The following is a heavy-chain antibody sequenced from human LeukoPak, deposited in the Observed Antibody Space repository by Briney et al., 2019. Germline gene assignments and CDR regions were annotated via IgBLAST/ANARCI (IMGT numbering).Heavy chain of an antibody. Sequence: EASVKVSCKASGYTFTGYYMHWVRQAPGQGLEWMGRINPNSGGTNYAQKFQGRVTMTRDTSISTVYMELSRLRSDYTAVYYCARGYYGSGSYSTIDYWGQGTLVTVSS. CDR1: GYTFTGYY. D-gene: IGHD3-10*01. CDR3: ARGYYGSGSYSTIDY. CDR2: INPNSGGT. V-gene: IGHV1-2*06. J-gene: IGHJ4*02.